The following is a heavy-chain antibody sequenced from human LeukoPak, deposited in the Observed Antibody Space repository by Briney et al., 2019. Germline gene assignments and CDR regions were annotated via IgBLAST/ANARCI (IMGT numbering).Heavy chain of an antibody. CDR1: GGTFSSYA. CDR2: ISGSGGST. CDR3: AKDHYYDSSGYYSQDAFDI. J-gene: IGHJ3*02. Sequence: SCKASGGTFSSYAMSWVRQAPGKGLEWVSAISGSGGSTYYADSVKGRFTISRDNSKNTLYLQMNSLRAEDTAVYYCAKDHYYDSSGYYSQDAFDIWGQGTMVTVSS. V-gene: IGHV3-23*01. D-gene: IGHD3-22*01.